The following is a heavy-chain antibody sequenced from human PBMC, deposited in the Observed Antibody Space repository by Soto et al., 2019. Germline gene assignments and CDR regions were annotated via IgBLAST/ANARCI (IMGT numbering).Heavy chain of an antibody. J-gene: IGHJ4*02. Sequence: QVLLQQWGAGRLKPSETLSLNCAVYGGSFIDYSWGWIRQSPGTGLEWIGEINHSGSANYNPSLKSRVTISVDTSTNQFSLKLYSMTAADAAVYYCARVSDYWSQGTLVTVSS. CDR3: ARVSDY. CDR1: GGSFIDYS. CDR2: INHSGSA. V-gene: IGHV4-34*01.